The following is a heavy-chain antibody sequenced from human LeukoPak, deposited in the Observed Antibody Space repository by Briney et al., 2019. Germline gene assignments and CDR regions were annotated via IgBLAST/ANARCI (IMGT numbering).Heavy chain of an antibody. CDR1: GYRLTELY. D-gene: IGHD4-17*01. CDR2: FDPEDDRG. J-gene: IGHJ3*01. CDR3: AAPSARSTVTTWSAFDL. V-gene: IGHV1-24*01. Sequence: ASVKVSCKVSGYRLTELYIYWVRQAPGEGPEWMGGFDPEDDRGIYAQKFQGRVTMTEDTSTNTAYMELSSLRSEDSAMYYCAAPSARSTVTTWSAFDLWGQGTMVTVSS.